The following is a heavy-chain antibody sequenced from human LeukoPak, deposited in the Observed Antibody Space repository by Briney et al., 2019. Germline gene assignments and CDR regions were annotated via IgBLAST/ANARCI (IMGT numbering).Heavy chain of an antibody. CDR2: IYYSGST. V-gene: IGHV4-39*01. J-gene: IGHJ4*02. Sequence: SETLSLTCTVSGGSISSSSYYWGWIRPPPGKGLEWIGSIYYSGSTYYNPSLKSRVTISVDTSKNQFSLKLSSVTAADTAVYYCARYCSGGSCYSGGYDYWGQGTLVTVSS. CDR1: GGSISSSSYY. CDR3: ARYCSGGSCYSGGYDY. D-gene: IGHD2-15*01.